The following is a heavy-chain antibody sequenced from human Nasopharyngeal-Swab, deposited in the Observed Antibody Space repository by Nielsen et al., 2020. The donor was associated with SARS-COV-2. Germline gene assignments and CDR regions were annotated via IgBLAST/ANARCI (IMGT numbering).Heavy chain of an antibody. J-gene: IGHJ6*02. CDR2: ISYDGSNK. CDR1: GFTFRNYG. V-gene: IGHV3-30*18. CDR3: AKDLYDYVWGSYRDYYYGMDV. D-gene: IGHD3-16*02. Sequence: GESLKISCVASGFTFRNYGMHWVRQAPGKGPEWVAVISYDGSNKYYADSVKGRFTISRDNSKNTLYLQMNSLRAEDTAVYYCAKDLYDYVWGSYRDYYYGMDVWGQGTTVTVSS.